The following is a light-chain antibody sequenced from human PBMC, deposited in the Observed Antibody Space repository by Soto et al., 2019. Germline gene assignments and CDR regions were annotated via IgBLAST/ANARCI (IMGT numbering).Light chain of an antibody. CDR1: SSDVGGYNF. V-gene: IGLV2-8*01. Sequence: QSVLTQPPSASGSARQSVTISCTGTSSDVGGYNFVSWYQQHPGKAPKLMIYEVSKRPSGVPDRFSGSKSGNTASLTVSGLQADDEADYYCTSYAGSNIPVVFGGGTKVTVL. CDR3: TSYAGSNIPVV. CDR2: EVS. J-gene: IGLJ2*01.